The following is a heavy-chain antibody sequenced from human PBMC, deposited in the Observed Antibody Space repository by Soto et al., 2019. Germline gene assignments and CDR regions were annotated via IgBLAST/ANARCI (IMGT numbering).Heavy chain of an antibody. CDR1: GFTFSNYA. D-gene: IGHD3-22*01. Sequence: EVHLLESGGDVVQPGRSLRISCAASGFTFSNYAMNWIRQAPGKGLEWLSSISANGRNAYYAASVKGRFTISRDRSKNTLYLQLDSLRVEDTAIYFCAKDLSSLGWLALGAPFDSWGQGTLVTVSS. CDR2: ISANGRNA. V-gene: IGHV3-23*01. J-gene: IGHJ4*02. CDR3: AKDLSSLGWLALGAPFDS.